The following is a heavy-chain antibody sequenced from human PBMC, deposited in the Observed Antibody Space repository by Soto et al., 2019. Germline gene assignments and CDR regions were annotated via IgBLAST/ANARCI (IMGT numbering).Heavy chain of an antibody. Sequence: ASVKVSCKTSGYTFTGYAMHWVRQAPGQRLEWMGWINAGNGNTKYSQKFQGRVTITRDTSASTAYMELSSLRSEDTAVYYCARQCRGVTCHWFVPWGQGTLVTVSS. CDR3: ARQCRGVTCHWFVP. CDR1: GYTFTGYA. CDR2: INAGNGNT. D-gene: IGHD2-15*01. J-gene: IGHJ5*02. V-gene: IGHV1-3*01.